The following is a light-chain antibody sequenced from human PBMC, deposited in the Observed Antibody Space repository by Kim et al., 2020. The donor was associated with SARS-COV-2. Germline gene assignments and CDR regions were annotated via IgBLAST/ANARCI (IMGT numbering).Light chain of an antibody. CDR3: RVWDSSSDHPV. CDR2: YDS. V-gene: IGLV3-21*04. CDR1: NIGSKS. J-gene: IGLJ3*02. Sequence: APGKTARSTCGGNNIGSKSVLWYQQKPGQAPVLVIYYDSDRPSGIPERFSGSNSGNTATLTISRVEAGDEADYYCRVWDSSSDHPVFGGGTQLTVL.